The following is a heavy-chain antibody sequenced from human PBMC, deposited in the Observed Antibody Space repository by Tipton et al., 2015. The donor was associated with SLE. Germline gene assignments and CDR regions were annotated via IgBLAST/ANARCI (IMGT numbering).Heavy chain of an antibody. D-gene: IGHD6-25*01. V-gene: IGHV4-30-4*01. Sequence: TLSLTCTVSGGSISSGDYYWSWIRQPPGKGLEWIGYIYYSGSTYYNPSLKSRVTISVDTSKNQFSLKLSSVTAADTAVYYCARDGVGKSGPGYFQHWGQGTLVTVSS. CDR2: IYYSGST. J-gene: IGHJ1*01. CDR1: GGSISSGDYY. CDR3: ARDGVGKSGPGYFQH.